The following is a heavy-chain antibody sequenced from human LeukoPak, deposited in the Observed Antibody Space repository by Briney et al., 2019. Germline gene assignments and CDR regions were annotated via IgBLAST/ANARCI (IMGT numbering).Heavy chain of an antibody. J-gene: IGHJ4*02. V-gene: IGHV4-30-4*01. Sequence: SETLSLTCTVSGASISSGGYYWNWIRQPPGKGLEWIGYIYYSRSTSYSPSLKSRLNISVDTSKNQFSLKLSSVTAADTAVYYCARDGYNSGYFDYWGQGTLVTVSS. CDR2: IYYSRST. CDR3: ARDGYNSGYFDY. CDR1: GASISSGGYY. D-gene: IGHD5-24*01.